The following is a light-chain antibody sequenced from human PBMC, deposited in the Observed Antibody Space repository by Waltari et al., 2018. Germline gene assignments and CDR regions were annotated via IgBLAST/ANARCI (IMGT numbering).Light chain of an antibody. CDR3: QVWDSSDVRGV. V-gene: IGLV3-9*02. J-gene: IGLJ3*02. CDR1: NIGFKT. CDR2: GDT. Sequence: YELTQPPSVSVALGQPARLPCVGTNIGFKTVHWYQQKSGRAPVLVMRGDTYRPSGIPERFSGSNSGNTATLTITSAQPGDEADYYCQVWDSSDVRGVFGGGAKLTVL.